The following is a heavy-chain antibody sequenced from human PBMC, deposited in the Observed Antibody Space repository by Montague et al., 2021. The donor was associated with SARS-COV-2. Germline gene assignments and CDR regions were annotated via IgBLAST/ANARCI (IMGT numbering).Heavy chain of an antibody. CDR2: SGST. CDR3: ARDVVAATGTFDY. Sequence: SGSTNYNPSINSRVTMSVDTSKKQFSLRLSPVTASDTAFYYCARDVVAATGTFDYLGQGTLVTGSS. J-gene: IGHJ4*02. D-gene: IGHD6-13*01. V-gene: IGHV4-4*07.